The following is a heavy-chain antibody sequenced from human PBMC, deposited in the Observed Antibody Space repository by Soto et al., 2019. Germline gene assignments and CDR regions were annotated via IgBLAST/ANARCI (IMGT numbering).Heavy chain of an antibody. CDR3: AGRGDILTGYYNVNWFDP. J-gene: IGHJ5*02. V-gene: IGHV4-34*01. D-gene: IGHD3-9*01. CDR2: INHSGST. CDR1: GGSFSGYY. Sequence: SETLSLTCAVYGGSFSGYYWSWIRQPPGKGLEWIGEINHSGSTNYNPSLKSRVTISVDTSKNQFSLKLSSVTAADTAVYYCAGRGDILTGYYNVNWFDPWGQGTLVTVSS.